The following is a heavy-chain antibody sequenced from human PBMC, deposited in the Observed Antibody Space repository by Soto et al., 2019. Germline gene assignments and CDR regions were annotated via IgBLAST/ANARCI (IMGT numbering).Heavy chain of an antibody. Sequence: SETLSLTCTVSGGSISSYYWSWIRQPPGKGLEWIGYIYYSGSTNYNPSLQSRVTISVDTSKNQFSLKLSSVTAADTAVYYCARVVENDFWSGYASAYYFDYWGQGTLVTVSS. V-gene: IGHV4-59*01. CDR3: ARVVENDFWSGYASAYYFDY. J-gene: IGHJ4*02. D-gene: IGHD3-3*01. CDR2: IYYSGST. CDR1: GGSISSYY.